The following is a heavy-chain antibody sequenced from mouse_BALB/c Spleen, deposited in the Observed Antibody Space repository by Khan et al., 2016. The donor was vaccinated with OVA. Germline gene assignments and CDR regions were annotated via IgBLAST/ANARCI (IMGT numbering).Heavy chain of an antibody. D-gene: IGHD1-1*01. CDR3: VRDYGSSVWFAD. CDR1: GYTFTNYI. Sequence: VQLLQSGPELVKPGASVKLSCTASGYTFTNYIIHWVKQKPGQGLEWIGYINPYNDGTKYNEKFKGKATLTSDKSSSTAYLEVSGLTSEDSAVLYCVRDYGSSVWFADWGQGTLVTVSA. CDR2: INPYNDGT. V-gene: IGHV1S136*01. J-gene: IGHJ3*01.